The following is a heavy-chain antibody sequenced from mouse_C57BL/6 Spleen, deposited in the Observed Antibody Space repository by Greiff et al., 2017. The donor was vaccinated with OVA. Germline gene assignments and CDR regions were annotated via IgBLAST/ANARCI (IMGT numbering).Heavy chain of an antibody. CDR3: ARDGGDYYAMDY. J-gene: IGHJ4*01. V-gene: IGHV5-4*01. Sequence: EVKLVESGGGLVKPGGSLKLSCAASGFTFSSYAMSWVRQTPDKRLEWVATISDGGSYTYYPDNVKGRFTISRDNAKNNLYLQMSHLKSEDTAMYYCARDGGDYYAMDYWGQGTSVTVSS. CDR2: ISDGGSYT. CDR1: GFTFSSYA.